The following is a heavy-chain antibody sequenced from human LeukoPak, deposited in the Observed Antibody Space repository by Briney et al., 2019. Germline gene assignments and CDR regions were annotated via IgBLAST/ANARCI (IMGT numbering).Heavy chain of an antibody. CDR3: ARDRGYGSGWYDDY. CDR2: INPNSGGT. CDR1: GYTFTGYY. J-gene: IGHJ4*02. Sequence: GASVKVSCKASGYTFTGYYMHWVRQAPGQGLEWMERINPNSGGTNYAQKFQGRVTMTRDTSISTAYMELSRLRSDDTAVYYCARDRGYGSGWYDDYWGQGTLVTVSS. V-gene: IGHV1-2*06. D-gene: IGHD6-19*01.